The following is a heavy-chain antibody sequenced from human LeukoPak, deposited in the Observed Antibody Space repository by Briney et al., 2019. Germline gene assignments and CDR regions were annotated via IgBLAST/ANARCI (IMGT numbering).Heavy chain of an antibody. J-gene: IGHJ4*02. Sequence: GGFLRLSCAASGFTFDDYAMHWVRQAPGKGLEWVSGISWNSGSIGYADSVKGRFTISRDNAKNSLYLQMNSLRAEDTALYYCAKDMRAAAGSNYFDYWGQGTLVTVSS. CDR1: GFTFDDYA. D-gene: IGHD6-13*01. V-gene: IGHV3-9*01. CDR3: AKDMRAAAGSNYFDY. CDR2: ISWNSGSI.